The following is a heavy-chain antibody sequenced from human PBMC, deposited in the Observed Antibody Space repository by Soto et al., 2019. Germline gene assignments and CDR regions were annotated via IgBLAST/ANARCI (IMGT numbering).Heavy chain of an antibody. CDR1: GFTFSSYG. CDR3: ARDVGELGYFDL. J-gene: IGHJ2*01. Sequence: QVQLVESGGGVVQPGRSLRLSCAASGFTFSSYGMHWVRQAPGKGLEWVAVIWYDGSNKYYADSVKGRFTISRDNSKNTLYLQMNSLRAEDTAVSYCARDVGELGYFDLWGRGTLVTVSS. V-gene: IGHV3-33*01. CDR2: IWYDGSNK.